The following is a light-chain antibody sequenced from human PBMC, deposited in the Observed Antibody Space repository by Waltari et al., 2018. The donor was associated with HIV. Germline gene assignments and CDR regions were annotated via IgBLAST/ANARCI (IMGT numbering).Light chain of an antibody. CDR2: QDT. CDR3: QAWDSSTLV. Sequence: SYELTQHPSVSASPGQTATLTCSAANLGDNPACCYQQKPGQSPMILIYQDTKRHPGSPELFSGSNSGNTATLTISGTQAMDEADYYCQAWDSSTLVFGGGTKLTVL. CDR1: NLGDNP. J-gene: IGLJ2*01. V-gene: IGLV3-1*01.